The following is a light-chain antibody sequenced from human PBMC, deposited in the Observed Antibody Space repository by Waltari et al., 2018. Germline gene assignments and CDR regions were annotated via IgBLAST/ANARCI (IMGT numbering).Light chain of an antibody. J-gene: IGKJ2*01. V-gene: IGKV1-5*03. Sequence: DIQMTQSPSTMSASVGERVTITCRASHSVRTYLAWYQKKPGKAPKLLIYKPSTLESGVPSRFSGSGSGTEFTLTISSLQSEDVGVYYCQQYHEWPYTFGQGTKLEI. CDR1: HSVRTY. CDR2: KPS. CDR3: QQYHEWPYT.